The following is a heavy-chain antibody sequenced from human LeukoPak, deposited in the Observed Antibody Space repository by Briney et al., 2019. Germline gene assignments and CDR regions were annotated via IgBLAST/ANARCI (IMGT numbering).Heavy chain of an antibody. Sequence: SVKVSCKASGGTFSSYAISWMRQAPGQGLEWMGGIIPIFGTANYAQKFQGRVTITTDESTSTAYMELSSLRSEDTAVYYCALGLIEMATIPFDYWGQGTLVTVSS. D-gene: IGHD5-24*01. CDR1: GGTFSSYA. V-gene: IGHV1-69*05. J-gene: IGHJ4*02. CDR3: ALGLIEMATIPFDY. CDR2: IIPIFGTA.